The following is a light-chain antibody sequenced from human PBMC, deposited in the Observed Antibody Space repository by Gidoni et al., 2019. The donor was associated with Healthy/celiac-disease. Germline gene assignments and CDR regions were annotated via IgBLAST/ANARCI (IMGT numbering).Light chain of an antibody. CDR1: QSVSSSY. CDR3: QQYGSSPRT. Sequence: EIVLTQSPGTLSLSPGERATISCRASQSVSSSYLAWYQQKPGQAPRLLIYGASSRATGIPDRFSGSGSGTDFTLTISRLEPEDFAMYYCQQYGSSPRTFGQXTKVEIK. CDR2: GAS. J-gene: IGKJ1*01. V-gene: IGKV3-20*01.